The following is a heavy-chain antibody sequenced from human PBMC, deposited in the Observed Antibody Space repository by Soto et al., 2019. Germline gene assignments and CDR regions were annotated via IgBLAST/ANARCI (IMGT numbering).Heavy chain of an antibody. CDR3: ARDTLLGYCSGGSCSDYYGMDV. Sequence: QVQLQESGPGLVKPSQTLSLTCTVSGGSISSGGYYWSWIRQHPGKGLEWIGYIYYSGSTYYNPCLKSRVTRPVDTSKNQFSLKLSAVTAADTAVYYCARDTLLGYCSGGSCSDYYGMDVWGQGTTVTVSS. J-gene: IGHJ6*02. CDR2: IYYSGST. D-gene: IGHD2-15*01. V-gene: IGHV4-31*03. CDR1: GGSISSGGYY.